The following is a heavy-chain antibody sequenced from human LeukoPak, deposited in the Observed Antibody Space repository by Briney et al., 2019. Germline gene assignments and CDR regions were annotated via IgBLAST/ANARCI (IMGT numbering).Heavy chain of an antibody. CDR3: ATDYGDSAGQYYYYYYGMDV. CDR1: GFTFSSYA. CDR2: ISGSGGST. D-gene: IGHD4-17*01. V-gene: IGHV3-23*01. Sequence: PPGGSLRLSCAASGFTFSSYAMSWVRQAPGKGLEWVSAISGSGGSTYYADSVKGRFTISRDNSKNTLYLQMNSLRAEDTAVYYCATDYGDSAGQYYYYYYGMDVWGQGTTVTVSS. J-gene: IGHJ6*02.